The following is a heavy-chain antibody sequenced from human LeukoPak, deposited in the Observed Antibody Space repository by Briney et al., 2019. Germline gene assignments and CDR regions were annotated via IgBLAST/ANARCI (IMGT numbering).Heavy chain of an antibody. Sequence: ASVKVSCKASGYTFTGYYMHWVRQAPGQGLEWMGRINPNSGGTNYAQKFQGRVTMTRDTSISTAYMELSRLRSEDTAVYYCARHSPPYCSGGSCPLQHWGQGTLVTVSS. CDR3: ARHSPPYCSGGSCPLQH. J-gene: IGHJ1*01. CDR2: INPNSGGT. D-gene: IGHD2-15*01. V-gene: IGHV1-2*06. CDR1: GYTFTGYY.